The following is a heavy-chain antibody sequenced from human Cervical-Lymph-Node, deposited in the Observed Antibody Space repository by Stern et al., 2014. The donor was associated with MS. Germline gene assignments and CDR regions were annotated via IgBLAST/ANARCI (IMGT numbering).Heavy chain of an antibody. J-gene: IGHJ4*02. CDR2: INPSGGTT. CDR3: AREHSAMAFGY. V-gene: IGHV1-46*01. CDR1: GYTFTSYY. Sequence: QVQLVQSGAEVKKPGASVTVSCKASGYTFTSYYIHWGRQAPGQGLEWMGIINPSGGTTSYAQKFQGRVTLTRDTSTSTVYMELNSLRSEDTAVYYCAREHSAMAFGYWGQGTLVTVSS. D-gene: IGHD5-18*01.